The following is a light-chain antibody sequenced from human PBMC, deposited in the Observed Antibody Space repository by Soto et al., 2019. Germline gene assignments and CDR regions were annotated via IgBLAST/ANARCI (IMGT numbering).Light chain of an antibody. Sequence: DIQMTQSPSSLSSSIGDRVRITCRVSQSINTYLNWYQQKAGQAPQLLIYAASTLQSGVPSRFSGSGSGTDFTLTISSLQPDDFATYYCQQSYSTPFTFGPGTKVDSK. V-gene: IGKV1-39*01. CDR2: AAS. J-gene: IGKJ3*01. CDR3: QQSYSTPFT. CDR1: QSINTY.